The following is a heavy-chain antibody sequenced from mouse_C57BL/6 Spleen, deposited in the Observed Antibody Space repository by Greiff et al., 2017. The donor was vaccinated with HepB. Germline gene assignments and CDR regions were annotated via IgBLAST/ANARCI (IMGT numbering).Heavy chain of an antibody. CDR3: ARSEGANSNYWVPYAMDY. V-gene: IGHV1-77*01. CDR2: IGPGSGST. CDR1: GYTFTDYY. Sequence: QVQLQQSGAELVKPGASVKISCKASGYTFTDYYINWVKQRPGQGLEWIGKIGPGSGSTYYNEKFKGKATLTADKSSSTAYMQLSSLTSEDSAVYFCARSEGANSNYWVPYAMDYWGQGTSVTVSS. J-gene: IGHJ4*01. D-gene: IGHD2-5*01.